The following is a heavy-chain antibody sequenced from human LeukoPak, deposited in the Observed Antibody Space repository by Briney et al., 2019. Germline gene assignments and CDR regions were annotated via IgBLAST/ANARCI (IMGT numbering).Heavy chain of an antibody. CDR3: ARDRPVMITFGGVIIAAY. Sequence: ASVKVSCKASGYTFTSHGINWFRQAPGQGLEWMGWVSGYNGNTDYAQTFQGRVTMTTDRSTNTVYMELRSLRADDTAVYYCARDRPVMITFGGVIIAAYWGQGTLVSVSS. D-gene: IGHD3-16*02. CDR1: GYTFTSHG. V-gene: IGHV1-18*01. CDR2: VSGYNGNT. J-gene: IGHJ4*02.